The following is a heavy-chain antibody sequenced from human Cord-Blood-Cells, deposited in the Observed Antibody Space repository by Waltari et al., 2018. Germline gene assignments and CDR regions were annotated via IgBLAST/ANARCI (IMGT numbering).Heavy chain of an antibody. D-gene: IGHD6-13*01. J-gene: IGHJ4*02. CDR2: IDWADDK. Sequence: TSGLGVSWIRQPPGKALEWLALIDWADDKYYSTSLKTRLTISKDTSKNQVVLTMTNMDPVDTATYYCARTPIAAAGFDYWGQGTLVTVSS. CDR1: TSGLG. CDR3: ARTPIAAAGFDY. V-gene: IGHV2-70*01.